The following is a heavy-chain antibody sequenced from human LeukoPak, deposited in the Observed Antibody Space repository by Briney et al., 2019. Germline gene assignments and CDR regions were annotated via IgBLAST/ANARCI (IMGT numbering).Heavy chain of an antibody. Sequence: ASVKVSCKASGYTFTSYGISWVRQAPGQGLEWMGWISAYNGNTNYAQKLQGRVTMTTDTSTSTAYMELRSLRSDDTAVYYCARDAGAWLAVAVPYYFDYWGQGTLVTVPS. J-gene: IGHJ4*02. V-gene: IGHV1-18*01. CDR1: GYTFTSYG. CDR2: ISAYNGNT. D-gene: IGHD6-19*01. CDR3: ARDAGAWLAVAVPYYFDY.